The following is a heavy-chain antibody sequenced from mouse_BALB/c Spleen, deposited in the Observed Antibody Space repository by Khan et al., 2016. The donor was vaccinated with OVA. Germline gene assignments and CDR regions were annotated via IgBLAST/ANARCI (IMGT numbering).Heavy chain of an antibody. J-gene: IGHJ4*01. CDR2: ISSGGSYT. V-gene: IGHV5-6*01. D-gene: IGHD2-1*01. CDR3: ARQGKGAMDY. CDR1: GFTFSSYG. Sequence: EVELVESGGDLVKPGGSLKLSCAASGFTFSSYGMSWVRQTPDKRLEWVATISSGGSYTYYPDSVKGRFTISRDKAKNTLYLQMSSLKSEDTAMYYCARQGKGAMDYWGQGTSVTVSS.